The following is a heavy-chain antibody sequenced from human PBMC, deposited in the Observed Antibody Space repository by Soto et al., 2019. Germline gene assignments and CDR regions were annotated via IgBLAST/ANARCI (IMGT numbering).Heavy chain of an antibody. CDR3: ARNSVVTATGGWFDP. D-gene: IGHD2-21*02. J-gene: IGHJ5*02. Sequence: RASVKVSCKASGGTFSSYAISWVRQAPGQGLEWMGGIIPIFGTANYAQKFQGRVTITADESTSTAYMELSSLRSEDTAVYYCARNSVVTATGGWFDPWGQGTLVTVS. CDR1: GGTFSSYA. CDR2: IIPIFGTA. V-gene: IGHV1-69*13.